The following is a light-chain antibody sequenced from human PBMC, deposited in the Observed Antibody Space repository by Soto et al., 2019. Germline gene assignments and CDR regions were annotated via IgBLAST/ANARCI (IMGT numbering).Light chain of an antibody. CDR3: SSYTNGNTAVV. V-gene: IGLV2-14*01. CDR1: SSDVGTYNY. J-gene: IGLJ2*01. CDR2: EVI. Sequence: QSVLAQPASVSGSPGQSITISCTGSSSDVGTYNYVSWYQQHPGKAPKLMLFEVINRPSGISNRFSGSKSGNTASLTISGLQSEDEAVDYCSSYTNGNTAVVFGGGTQLTVL.